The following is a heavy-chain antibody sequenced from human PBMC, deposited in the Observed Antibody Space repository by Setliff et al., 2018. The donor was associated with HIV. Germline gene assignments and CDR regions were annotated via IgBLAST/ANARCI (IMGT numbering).Heavy chain of an antibody. CDR3: ARELKGVYDSWSSSDPPYYSDN. D-gene: IGHD3-3*01. V-gene: IGHV1-69*13. CDR1: GGTFSRSV. Sequence: GASVKVSCKASGGTFSRSVFSWVRQAPGQGLQWMGRFIPMFGATKYAQGFQSRVTITADGSTSTVHMELRSLRSEDTAVYYCARELKGVYDSWSSSDPPYYSDNWGQGTLVTVSS. CDR2: FIPMFGAT. J-gene: IGHJ4*02.